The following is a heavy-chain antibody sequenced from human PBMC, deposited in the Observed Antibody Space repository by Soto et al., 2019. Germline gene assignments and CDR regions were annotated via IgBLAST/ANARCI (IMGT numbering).Heavy chain of an antibody. Sequence: QITLKESGPTLVKPTQTLTLTCTFSGFSLSTSGVVVGWIRQPPGKALEWLALIYWDDDKRYSPSLKSRLTITKDTAQNQLVLTMTNMDPVDTATYYWAHGVYSNSWTSSTAFDYWGQGTLVTVSS. D-gene: IGHD6-13*01. J-gene: IGHJ4*02. CDR2: IYWDDDK. CDR1: GFSLSTSGVV. CDR3: AHGVYSNSWTSSTAFDY. V-gene: IGHV2-5*02.